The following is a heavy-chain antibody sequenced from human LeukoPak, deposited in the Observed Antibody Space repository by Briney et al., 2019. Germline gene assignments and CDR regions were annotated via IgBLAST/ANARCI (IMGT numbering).Heavy chain of an antibody. D-gene: IGHD3/OR15-3a*01. V-gene: IGHV4-39*01. CDR1: GVSISSSNSY. Sequence: SETLSLTCTVSGVSISSSNSYWGWIRQPPGRGLEGGGSIYYSGNTYYNASLKSRVSISIDTSKNQFSLKLTSVTAADTAVYYCARQTGSGLFILPGGQGTLVTVSS. CDR2: IYYSGNT. J-gene: IGHJ4*02. CDR3: ARQTGSGLFILP.